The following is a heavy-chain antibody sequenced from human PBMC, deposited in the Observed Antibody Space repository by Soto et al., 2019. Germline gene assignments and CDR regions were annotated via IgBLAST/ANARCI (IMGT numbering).Heavy chain of an antibody. CDR2: MSTNSENK. V-gene: IGHV1-8*01. J-gene: IGHJ5*01. Sequence: ASVKLSCKTYGYTVTNFDVNWVRQAAGQGLEWMGWMSTNSENKGYAQKFQGRLSMTRDTSITTAYMELSSLTPEDTAGYHCGIGFGSSWNTVGYNSFASWGKGPLFT. D-gene: IGHD6-13*01. CDR3: GIGFGSSWNTVGYNSFAS. CDR1: GYTVTNFD.